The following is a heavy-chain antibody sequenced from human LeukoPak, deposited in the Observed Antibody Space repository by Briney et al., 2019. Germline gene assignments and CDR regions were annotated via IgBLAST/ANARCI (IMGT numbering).Heavy chain of an antibody. CDR1: GCPFSGFC. V-gene: IGHV4-34*01. CDR3: AQASSHTEAIRYNPSWFGP. Sequence: AGSLSLTCANSGCPFSGFCRSWIRQPPGKGLEWIGEINDGGRTNYNPSLQSLVTISIDTSKNQFSLKLTSVTAADTAVYYCAQASSHTEAIRYNPSWFGPWGQGTLVSVSS. J-gene: IGHJ5*02. D-gene: IGHD2-2*02. CDR2: INDGGRT.